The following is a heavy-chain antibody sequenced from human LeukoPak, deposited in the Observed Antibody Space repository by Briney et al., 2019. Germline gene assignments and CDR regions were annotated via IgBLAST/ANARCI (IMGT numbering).Heavy chain of an antibody. Sequence: GGSLRLSCAASGFTFSSYAMHWVRQAPGKGLEYVSAISSNGGSTYYANSVKGRFTISRDNSKNTLYLQMNSLRAEDTAVYYCAKGHRAIAAAGTWFDPWGQGTLVTVSS. D-gene: IGHD6-13*01. CDR3: AKGHRAIAAAGTWFDP. CDR2: ISSNGGST. V-gene: IGHV3-64*01. CDR1: GFTFSSYA. J-gene: IGHJ5*02.